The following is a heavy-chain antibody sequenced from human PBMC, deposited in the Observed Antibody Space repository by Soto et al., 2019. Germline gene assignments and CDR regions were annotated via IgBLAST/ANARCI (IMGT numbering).Heavy chain of an antibody. CDR1: GGTFNNYA. CDR3: ASFDGTLVRGGRSSPYEMDV. CDR2: IIHTIGTG. Sequence: QVLLVQSGPEVKKPGSSVKVSCKASGGTFNNYAINWVRQAPGKELEWMGGIIHTIGTGNHAQKFQGRVTITADESTTTAYMELNSLRSEDTAIYYCASFDGTLVRGGRSSPYEMDVWGQGTTVIVSS. D-gene: IGHD3-10*01. V-gene: IGHV1-69*01. J-gene: IGHJ6*02.